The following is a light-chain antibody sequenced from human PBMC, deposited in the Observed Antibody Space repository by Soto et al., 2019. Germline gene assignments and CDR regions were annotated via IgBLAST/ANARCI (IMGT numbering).Light chain of an antibody. Sequence: AIRMTQAPSSFSASTGDRVTITCRASQGISSYLAWYQQKPGKAPKLLIYAASTLQSGVPSRFSGSVYGTDFTLTISCLQTEDFATYYCQQYYSYPRTFGGGTKGEIK. CDR3: QQYYSYPRT. CDR2: AAS. J-gene: IGKJ4*01. V-gene: IGKV1-8*01. CDR1: QGISSY.